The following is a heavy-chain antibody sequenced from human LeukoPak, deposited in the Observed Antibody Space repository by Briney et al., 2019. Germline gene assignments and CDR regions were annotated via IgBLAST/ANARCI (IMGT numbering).Heavy chain of an antibody. D-gene: IGHD3-10*01. CDR1: GFTFSTYS. CDR2: ISGGGSYI. Sequence: PGGSLRLSCAASGFTFSTYSMNWVRQAPGKGLEWVSFISGGGSYIYYAESVKGRFTISRDNAKNSLYLQMNSLRAEDTAIYYYARDRVASGRFGEAASWGQGTLVTVSS. CDR3: ARDRVASGRFGEAAS. V-gene: IGHV3-21*01. J-gene: IGHJ5*02.